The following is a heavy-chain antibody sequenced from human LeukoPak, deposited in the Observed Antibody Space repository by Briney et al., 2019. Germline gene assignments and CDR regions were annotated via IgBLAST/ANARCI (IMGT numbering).Heavy chain of an antibody. CDR3: ARGDYYDSSGFYHDAFDI. J-gene: IGHJ3*02. V-gene: IGHV3-74*01. CDR2: ISSDGSST. CDR1: GFTFSYHW. D-gene: IGHD3-22*01. Sequence: GGSLRLSCAASGFTFSYHWMHWVRQAPGKGLVWVSRISSDGSSTSYADFVKGRFTISRDNAKNTLYLQMNSLRADDTAVYYCARGDYYDSSGFYHDAFDIWGQGTMVTVSS.